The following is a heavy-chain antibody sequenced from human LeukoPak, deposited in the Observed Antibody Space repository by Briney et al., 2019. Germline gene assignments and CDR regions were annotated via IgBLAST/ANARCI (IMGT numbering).Heavy chain of an antibody. CDR3: AKLPLTMIVVVTHFDY. CDR2: ISGSGGST. D-gene: IGHD3-22*01. CDR1: GFTFSSYA. Sequence: GGSLRLSCAASGFTFSSYAMSWVRQAPGKGLEWVSAISGSGGSTYYADSVKGRFTISRDNSKNTLYLQMNSLRAEDTAVYYCAKLPLTMIVVVTHFDYLGQRTLVTVSS. J-gene: IGHJ4*02. V-gene: IGHV3-23*01.